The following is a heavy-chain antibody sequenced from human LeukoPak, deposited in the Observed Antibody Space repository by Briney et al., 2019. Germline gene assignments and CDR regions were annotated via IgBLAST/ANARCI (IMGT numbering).Heavy chain of an antibody. D-gene: IGHD3-22*01. CDR2: ISGGGGST. Sequence: GGSLRLPCAASGFTFSNYAMSWVRQAPGKGLEWVSAISGGGGSTYYADSVKGRSTISRDNSKNTLYLQMNSLRAEDTAVYYCAKDLRYDSSGYYSYWGQGTLVTVSS. CDR1: GFTFSNYA. J-gene: IGHJ4*02. CDR3: AKDLRYDSSGYYSY. V-gene: IGHV3-23*01.